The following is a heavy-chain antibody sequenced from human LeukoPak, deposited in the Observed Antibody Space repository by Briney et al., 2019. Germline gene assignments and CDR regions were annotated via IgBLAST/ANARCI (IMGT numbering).Heavy chain of an antibody. D-gene: IGHD3-3*01. CDR3: ARDTNREQDI. CDR2: ISGNGVTT. J-gene: IGHJ6*02. Sequence: GGSLRLSCAAPGFSFGGDYIHWVRQAPGKGLEYVSAISGNGVTTHYTNSVKGRFTISRDNSKNTVYLQMGSLSTEDTAVYYCARDTNREQDIWGQGTTVTVSS. V-gene: IGHV3-64*01. CDR1: GFSFGGDY.